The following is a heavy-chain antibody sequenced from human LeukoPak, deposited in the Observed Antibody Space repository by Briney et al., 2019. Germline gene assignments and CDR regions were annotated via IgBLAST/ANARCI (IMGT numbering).Heavy chain of an antibody. D-gene: IGHD1-26*01. J-gene: IGHJ5*01. V-gene: IGHV6-1*01. CDR1: GDRVSTNSAT. CDR2: TYYRSKWNN. Sequence: SQTLSLTCAISGDRVSTNSATWTWLRQSPSRGLEWLGRTYYRSKWNNDYAVSMKSRMTINPDTSKNQFSLQLNSVTPEDTAVYYCARLVGAAWFDSWGQGTLVTVSS. CDR3: ARLVGAAWFDS.